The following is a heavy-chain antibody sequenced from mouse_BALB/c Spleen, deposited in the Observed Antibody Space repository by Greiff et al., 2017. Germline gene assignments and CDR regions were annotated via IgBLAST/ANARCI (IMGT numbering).Heavy chain of an antibody. V-gene: IGHV5-6-5*01. CDR2: ISSGGST. D-gene: IGHD2-1*01. J-gene: IGHJ4*01. CDR1: GFTFSSYA. Sequence: EVQLVESGGGLVKPGGSLKLSCAASGFTFSSYAMSWVRQTPEKRLEWVASISSGGSTYYPDSVKGRFTISRDNARNILYLQISSLRSEDTAMYYCARGGRGNYYAMDYWGQGTSVTVSS. CDR3: ARGGRGNYYAMDY.